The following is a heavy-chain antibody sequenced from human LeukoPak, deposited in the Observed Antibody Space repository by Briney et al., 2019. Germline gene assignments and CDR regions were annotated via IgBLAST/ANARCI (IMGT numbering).Heavy chain of an antibody. J-gene: IGHJ4*02. V-gene: IGHV3-7*01. CDR1: GFTFSNNY. CDR3: LQRGFDY. D-gene: IGHD3-16*01. Sequence: GGSLRLSCAASGFTFSNNYMTWVCQAPGKGLEWVGNIKKDGRDKHYVDSVEGRFTISRDNAKNSLYLQMNSLRVEDTAVYYCLQRGFDYWGQGALVTVSS. CDR2: IKKDGRDK.